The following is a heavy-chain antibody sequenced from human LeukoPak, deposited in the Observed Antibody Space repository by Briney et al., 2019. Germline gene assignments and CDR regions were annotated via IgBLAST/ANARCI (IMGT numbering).Heavy chain of an antibody. V-gene: IGHV4-59*01. CDR1: GGSISSYY. CDR3: ARAVVRGVLNWFDP. D-gene: IGHD3-10*01. J-gene: IGHJ5*02. Sequence: PSETLSLTCTVSGGSISSYYWSWIRQPPGKGLEWIGYIYYSGSTNYNPSLKSRVTISVDTSKNQFSLKLTSVTAADTAVYYCARAVVRGVLNWFDPWGQGTLVTVSS. CDR2: IYYSGST.